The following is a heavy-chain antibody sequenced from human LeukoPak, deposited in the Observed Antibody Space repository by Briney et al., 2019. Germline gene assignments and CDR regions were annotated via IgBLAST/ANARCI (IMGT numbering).Heavy chain of an antibody. CDR3: AKERSVRFGELLPNDLDY. Sequence: GGSLRLSCAASGFTFSSYAMSWVRQAPGKGLEWVSVISANSGSIYYADSVKGRFTISRDNSKNTLYLQMNSLRAEDTAVYYCAKERSVRFGELLPNDLDYWGQGTLVTVSS. CDR2: ISANSGSI. CDR1: GFTFSSYA. D-gene: IGHD3-10*01. J-gene: IGHJ4*02. V-gene: IGHV3-23*01.